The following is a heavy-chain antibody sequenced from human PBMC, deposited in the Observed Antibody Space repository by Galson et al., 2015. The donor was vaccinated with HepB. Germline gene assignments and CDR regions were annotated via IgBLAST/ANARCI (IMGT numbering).Heavy chain of an antibody. V-gene: IGHV1-3*01. CDR1: GYTFTSYA. J-gene: IGHJ4*02. CDR2: INAGNGNT. CDR3: ARDQTRTAALR. D-gene: IGHD6-13*01. Sequence: SVKVSCKASGYTFTSYAMHWVRQAPGQRLEWMGWINAGNGNTKYSQKFQGRVTVTRDTSASTAYMELSSLRSEDTAVYYCARDQTRTAALRWGQGTLVTVSS.